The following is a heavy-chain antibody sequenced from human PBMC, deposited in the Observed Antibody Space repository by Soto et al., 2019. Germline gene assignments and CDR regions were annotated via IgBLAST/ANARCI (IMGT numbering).Heavy chain of an antibody. J-gene: IGHJ6*02. CDR2: INHSGST. V-gene: IGHV4-34*01. D-gene: IGHD3-10*01. CDR3: ARQTPRRYYGSGRKYGMDV. CDR1: GGSFSGYY. Sequence: QVQLQQWGAGLLKPSETLSLTCAVYGGSFSGYYWSWIRQPPGKGLEWIGEINHSGSTNYNPSLKSRVTISVDTSKNQFSLKLSSVTAADTAVYYCARQTPRRYYGSGRKYGMDVWGQGTTVTVSS.